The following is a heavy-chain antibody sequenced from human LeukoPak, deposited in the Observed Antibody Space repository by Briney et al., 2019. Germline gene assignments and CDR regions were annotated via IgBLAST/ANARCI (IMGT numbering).Heavy chain of an antibody. Sequence: PSETLSLTCTVSGGSISSYYWSWIRQPPGKGLEWIGYIYYSGGTNYNPSLRSRVTISVDTSKNQFSPRLSSVTAADTAIYYCARAGHSFGATYDYWGQGTLVTVSS. J-gene: IGHJ4*02. D-gene: IGHD3-3*01. CDR3: ARAGHSFGATYDY. CDR1: GGSISSYY. V-gene: IGHV4-59*01. CDR2: IYYSGGT.